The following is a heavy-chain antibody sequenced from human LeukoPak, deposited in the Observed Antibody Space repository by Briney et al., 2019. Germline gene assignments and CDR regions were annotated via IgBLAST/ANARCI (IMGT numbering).Heavy chain of an antibody. Sequence: SETLSLTCTVSGGSISSYYWSWIRQPPGKGLEWIGYIYYSGSTNHNPSLKSRVTISVDTSKNQFSLKLSSVTAADTAVYYCARVVPAAILGYYYYYGMDVWGQGTTVTVSS. CDR3: ARVVPAAILGYYYYYGMDV. CDR1: GGSISSYY. CDR2: IYYSGST. J-gene: IGHJ6*02. V-gene: IGHV4-59*08. D-gene: IGHD2-2*01.